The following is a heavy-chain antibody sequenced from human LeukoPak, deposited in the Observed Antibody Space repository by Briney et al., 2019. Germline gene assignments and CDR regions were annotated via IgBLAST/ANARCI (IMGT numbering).Heavy chain of an antibody. J-gene: IGHJ3*02. Sequence: APVKVSCKASGGTFSSYAISWVRQAPGQGLEWMGGIIPIFGTANYAQKFQGRVTITADESTSTAYMELSRLRSDDTAVYYCARGIDAFDIWGQGTMVTVSS. V-gene: IGHV1-69*13. CDR3: ARGIDAFDI. CDR1: GGTFSSYA. CDR2: IIPIFGTA.